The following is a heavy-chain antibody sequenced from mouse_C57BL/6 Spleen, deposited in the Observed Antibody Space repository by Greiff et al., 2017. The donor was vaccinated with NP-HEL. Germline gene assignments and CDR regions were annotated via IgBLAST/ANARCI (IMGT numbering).Heavy chain of an antibody. D-gene: IGHD1-1*01. J-gene: IGHJ2*01. CDR1: GYTFTSYT. Sequence: QVQLKESGAELARPGASVKMSCKASGYTFTSYTMHWVKQRPGQGLEWIGYINPSSGYTKYNQKFKDKATLTADKSSSTAYMQLSSLTSEDSAVYYCASTVVEGYWGQGTTLTVSS. CDR2: INPSSGYT. V-gene: IGHV1-4*01. CDR3: ASTVVEGY.